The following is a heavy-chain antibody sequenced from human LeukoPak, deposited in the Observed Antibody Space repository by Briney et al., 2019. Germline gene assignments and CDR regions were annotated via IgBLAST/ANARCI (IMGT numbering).Heavy chain of an antibody. CDR3: ARAEEVRTGTTYYYYYMDV. CDR2: INPNSGGT. D-gene: IGHD1-7*01. V-gene: IGHV1-2*02. Sequence: ASVKVSCKASGYTFTGYYMHWVRQAPGQGLEWMGWINPNSGGTNYAQKFQGRVTMTRDTSISTAYMELSRLRSDDTAVYYCARAEEVRTGTTYYYYYMDVWGKGTTVTVSS. J-gene: IGHJ6*03. CDR1: GYTFTGYY.